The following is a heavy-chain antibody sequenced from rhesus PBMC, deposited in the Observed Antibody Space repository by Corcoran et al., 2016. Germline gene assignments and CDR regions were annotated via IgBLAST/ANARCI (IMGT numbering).Heavy chain of an antibody. V-gene: IGHV4-147*01. D-gene: IGHD5-24*01. CDR3: ARDIQWVQL. J-gene: IGHJ4*01. CDR1: GYSLSSNY. CDR2: IYGSSGST. Sequence: QVQLQESGPGLVKPSETLSLTCAVSGYSLSSNYWSWIRQPPGKGLEWIWYIYGSSGSTYYHPLLKSRVTISTDTSKNQFSLTLSSVTAADTAVYYCARDIQWVQLWGQGVLVTVSS.